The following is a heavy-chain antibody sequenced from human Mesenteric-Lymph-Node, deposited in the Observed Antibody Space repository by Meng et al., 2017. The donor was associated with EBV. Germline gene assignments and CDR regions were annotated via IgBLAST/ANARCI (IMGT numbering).Heavy chain of an antibody. Sequence: QVQIQEWGAGLLKPSETLSLICTVYGESFSDHYWSWIRQPPGKGPQWIGEMNHDGRANYNPSLRSRVTISIDTSRNQFFLNLSSVTAADTAVYYCARDVWYFDSWGQGTLVTVSS. D-gene: IGHD5/OR15-5a*01. CDR1: GESFSDHY. J-gene: IGHJ4*02. CDR3: ARDVWYFDS. V-gene: IGHV4-34*01. CDR2: MNHDGRA.